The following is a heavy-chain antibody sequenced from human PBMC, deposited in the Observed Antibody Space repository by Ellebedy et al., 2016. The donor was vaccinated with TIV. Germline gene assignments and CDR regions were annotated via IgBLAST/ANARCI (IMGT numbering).Heavy chain of an antibody. CDR1: GFTISDYY. CDR2: ISSSSGTI. CDR3: ARDRANWGSRDFDY. D-gene: IGHD7-27*01. V-gene: IGHV3-11*01. Sequence: GESLKISCAVSGFTISDYYMSWIRQAPGKGLEGVSYISSSSGTIYYADSVKGRFTIARDNAKNSLFLQMNSLGAEDTAVYYCARDRANWGSRDFDYWGQGTLVTVSS. J-gene: IGHJ4*02.